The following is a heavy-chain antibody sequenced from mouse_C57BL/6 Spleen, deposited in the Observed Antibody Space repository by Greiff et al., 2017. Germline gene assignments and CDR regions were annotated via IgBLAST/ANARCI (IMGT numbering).Heavy chain of an antibody. D-gene: IGHD2-1*01. CDR2: IDPENGDT. CDR1: GFNIKDDY. V-gene: IGHV14-4*01. J-gene: IGHJ2*01. CDR3: TTYSPKNFDY. Sequence: EVQLQQSGAELVRPGASVKLSCTASGFNIKDDYMHWVKQRPEQGLEWIGWIDPENGDTEYASKFQGKATITADTPSNTAYLQLSSLTSEDTAVYYCTTYSPKNFDYWGQGTTLTVSS.